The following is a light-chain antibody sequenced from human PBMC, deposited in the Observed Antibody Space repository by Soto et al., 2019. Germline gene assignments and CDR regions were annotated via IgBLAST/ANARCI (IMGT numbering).Light chain of an antibody. V-gene: IGKV3-20*01. J-gene: IGKJ2*01. CDR3: QQYGSSPYT. Sequence: EIVLTQSPGTLSLSPGERATLSCRASQSVSSSYLAWYQQKPGQAPRLLIYGASSRATGIPDRFSGSGSGTDFTLTISRLEPEDVAVYDCQQYGSSPYTFGQGNKLEIK. CDR1: QSVSSSY. CDR2: GAS.